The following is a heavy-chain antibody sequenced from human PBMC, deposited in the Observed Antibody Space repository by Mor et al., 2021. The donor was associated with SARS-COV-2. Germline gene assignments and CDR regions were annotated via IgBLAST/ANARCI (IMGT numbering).Heavy chain of an antibody. V-gene: IGHV3-30*18. Sequence: SVISYDGSNKYYADSVKGRFTISRDNSKNTLYLQMNSLRAEDTAVYYCANPPPQKEPGFWGQGTLVTVSS. CDR2: ISYDGSNK. CDR3: ANPPPQKEPGF. J-gene: IGHJ4*02.